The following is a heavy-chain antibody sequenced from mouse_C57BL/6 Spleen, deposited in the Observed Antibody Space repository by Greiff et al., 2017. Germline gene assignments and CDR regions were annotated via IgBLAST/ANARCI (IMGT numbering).Heavy chain of an antibody. CDR1: GYTFTSYW. Sequence: QVQLKQPGAELVKPGASVKLSCKASGYTFTSYWMQWVKQRPGQGLEWIGEIDPSDSYTNYNQKFKGKATLTVDTSSSTAYMQLSSLTSEDSAVYYCARSAQATLDYWGQGTTLTVSS. J-gene: IGHJ2*01. D-gene: IGHD3-2*02. V-gene: IGHV1-50*01. CDR2: IDPSDSYT. CDR3: ARSAQATLDY.